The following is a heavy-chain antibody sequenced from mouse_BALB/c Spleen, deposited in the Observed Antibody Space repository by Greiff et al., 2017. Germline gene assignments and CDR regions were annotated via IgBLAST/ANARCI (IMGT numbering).Heavy chain of an antibody. D-gene: IGHD2-1*01. CDR2: INPYNGDT. Sequence: VQLKQSGPELVKPGASVKISCKASGYSFTGYFMNWVMQSHGKSLEWIGRINPYNGDTFYNQKFKGKATLTVDKSSSTDNMELRSLASEDSAVYYCARGDGNSAWFDYWGQGTLVTVSA. V-gene: IGHV1-20*02. CDR1: GYSFTGYF. CDR3: ARGDGNSAWFDY. J-gene: IGHJ3*01.